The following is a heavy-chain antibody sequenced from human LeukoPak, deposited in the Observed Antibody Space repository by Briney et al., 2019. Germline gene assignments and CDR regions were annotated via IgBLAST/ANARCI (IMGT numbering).Heavy chain of an antibody. CDR3: ARLVDGYIHFDY. V-gene: IGHV4-59*01. D-gene: IGHD5-24*01. J-gene: IGHJ4*02. CDR2: IYDSRST. CDR1: GGSISSYL. Sequence: SETLSLTCTVSGGSISSYLWSWIRQPPGKGLEWIGYIYDSRSTTYNPSLKSRVTISVDTSKNQFSLKLSSVTAADTAVYYCARLVDGYIHFDYWGQGTLVTVSS.